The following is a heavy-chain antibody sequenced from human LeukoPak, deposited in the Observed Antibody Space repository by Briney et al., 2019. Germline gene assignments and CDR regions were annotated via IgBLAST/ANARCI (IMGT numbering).Heavy chain of an antibody. Sequence: GGSLRLSCAASGFTFSSYWMSWVRQAPGKGLEWVANIKQDGSEKYYVDSVKGRFTISRDNAKNSLYLQMNSLRAEDTAVYYCARDWAEVYDFWSGPFDYWGQGTLVTVSS. D-gene: IGHD3-3*01. CDR3: ARDWAEVYDFWSGPFDY. J-gene: IGHJ4*02. CDR1: GFTFSSYW. V-gene: IGHV3-7*01. CDR2: IKQDGSEK.